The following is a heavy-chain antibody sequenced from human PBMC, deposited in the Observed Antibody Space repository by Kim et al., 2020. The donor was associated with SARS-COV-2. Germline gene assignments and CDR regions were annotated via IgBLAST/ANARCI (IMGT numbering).Heavy chain of an antibody. CDR2: IKSKTDGGTT. Sequence: GGSLRLSCAASGFTFSNAWMSWVRQAPGKGLEWVGRIKSKTDGGTTDYAAPVKGRFTISRDDSKNTLYLQMNSLKTEDTAVYYCTRNGYYDYVWGSYVLYYDGMDVWGQGTTVTVSS. CDR3: TRNGYYDYVWGSYVLYYDGMDV. V-gene: IGHV3-15*01. J-gene: IGHJ6*02. CDR1: GFTFSNAW. D-gene: IGHD3-16*01.